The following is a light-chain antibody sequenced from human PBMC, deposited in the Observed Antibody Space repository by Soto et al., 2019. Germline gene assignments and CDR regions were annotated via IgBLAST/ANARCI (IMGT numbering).Light chain of an antibody. J-gene: IGKJ1*01. V-gene: IGKV3-20*01. Sequence: EIVLTQSPGTLSLSPGERAILSCRASQSISNALLAWYQVKPGQAPRLLIYGAPSRATGIPDRFSGSGSGTDFTLTISRLEPEDSAVYCCQQYGTSPWTFGQGTKVEI. CDR1: QSISNAL. CDR3: QQYGTSPWT. CDR2: GAP.